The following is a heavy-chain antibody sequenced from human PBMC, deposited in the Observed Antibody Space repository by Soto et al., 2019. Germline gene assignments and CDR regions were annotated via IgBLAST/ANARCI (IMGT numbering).Heavy chain of an antibody. Sequence: QVQLQESGPGLVKPSETLSLTCTVSGGSISSYYWSWIRQPPGKGLEWIGYIYHSGSTNYNPSLKSRVTISVDTSKNQFSLKLSSVTAADTAVYYCARPPAAWGQGTLVTVSS. CDR3: ARPPAA. CDR1: GGSISSYY. CDR2: IYHSGST. V-gene: IGHV4-59*08. D-gene: IGHD6-19*01. J-gene: IGHJ5*02.